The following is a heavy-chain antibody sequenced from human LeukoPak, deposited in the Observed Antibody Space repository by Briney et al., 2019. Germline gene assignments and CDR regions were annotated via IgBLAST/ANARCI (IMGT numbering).Heavy chain of an antibody. CDR3: VRRVCINVWCYFDH. CDR1: GDSLSTYY. CDR2: IHSTVTT. V-gene: IGHV4-59*08. J-gene: IGHJ5*02. D-gene: IGHD2-8*01. Sequence: SETLSLTCTVYGDSLSTYYWSWIRQPPGKGLEWIAYIHSTVTTAYNPSLKSRVTTHIDTFRNQFFLHLDSVTAADTAMYYCVRRVCINVWCYFDHWGLGTLVTVSS.